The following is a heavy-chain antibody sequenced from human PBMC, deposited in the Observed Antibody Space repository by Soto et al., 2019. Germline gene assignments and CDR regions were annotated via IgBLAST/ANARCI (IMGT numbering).Heavy chain of an antibody. CDR2: ISYDGSNK. V-gene: IGHV3-30*03. CDR3: ARDREGY. J-gene: IGHJ4*02. Sequence: PGGSLRLSCAASGFTFSLYAMHWVRQAPGKGLEWVAVISYDGSNKYYADSVKGRFTISRDNSKNTLYLQMNSLRAEDTAVYYCARDREGYWGQGTLVTVSS. CDR1: GFTFSLYA. D-gene: IGHD1-26*01.